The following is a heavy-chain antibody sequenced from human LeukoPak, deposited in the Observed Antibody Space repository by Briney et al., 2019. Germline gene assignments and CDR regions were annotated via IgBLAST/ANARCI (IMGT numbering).Heavy chain of an antibody. CDR3: ARIRFLLSVDAFDI. D-gene: IGHD3-3*01. J-gene: IGHJ3*02. V-gene: IGHV3-23*01. CDR1: GFTFSSYA. Sequence: GGSLRLSCAASGFTFSSYAMSWVRQAPGNGLEWVSGISGSGGSTYYADSVKGRFTISRDNSKNTLYLQMNSLRAEDTAVYYCARIRFLLSVDAFDIWGQGTMVTVSS. CDR2: ISGSGGST.